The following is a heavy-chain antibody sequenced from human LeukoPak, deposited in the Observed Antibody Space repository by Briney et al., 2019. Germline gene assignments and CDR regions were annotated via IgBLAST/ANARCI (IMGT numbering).Heavy chain of an antibody. V-gene: IGHV3-30-3*01. CDR1: GFTLSNYA. D-gene: IGHD3-10*01. CDR3: AKDALLWFGEEDFDY. CDR2: LSFDGSNK. Sequence: GGSLRLSCTASGFTLSNYAMHWVRQAPGKGLEWVAILSFDGSNKYYADSVKGRFTISRDNSKNTLYLQMNSLRAEDTAVYHCAKDALLWFGEEDFDYWGQGTLVTVSS. J-gene: IGHJ4*02.